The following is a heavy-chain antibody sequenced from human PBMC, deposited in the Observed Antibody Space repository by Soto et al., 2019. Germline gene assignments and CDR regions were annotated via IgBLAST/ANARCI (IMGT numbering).Heavy chain of an antibody. CDR1: GGSISSSNW. CDR2: IYHSWNT. J-gene: IGHJ4*02. Sequence: QVQLQESGPGLVKPSGTLSLTCAVSGGSISSSNWWSWVRQPPGKGLEWIGEIYHSWNTNYNPSRQNRVNMSVDRSRNQLPHKLSSVTAADKAVYYCAQRWGEGRVDYWGQGTLVTVSS. CDR3: AQRWGEGRVDY. D-gene: IGHD3-16*01. V-gene: IGHV4-4*02.